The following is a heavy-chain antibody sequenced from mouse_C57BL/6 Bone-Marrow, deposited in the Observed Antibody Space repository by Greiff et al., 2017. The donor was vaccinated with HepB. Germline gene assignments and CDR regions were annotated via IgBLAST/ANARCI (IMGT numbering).Heavy chain of an antibody. D-gene: IGHD2-2*01. Sequence: VQGVESGAELARPGASVKLSCKASGYTFTSYGISWVKQRTGQGLEWIGEIYPRSGNTYYNEKFKGKATLTADKSSSTAYMELRSLTSEDSAVYFCAREGMVTRGWYFDVWGTGTTVTVSS. V-gene: IGHV1-81*01. CDR2: IYPRSGNT. CDR1: GYTFTSYG. J-gene: IGHJ1*03. CDR3: AREGMVTRGWYFDV.